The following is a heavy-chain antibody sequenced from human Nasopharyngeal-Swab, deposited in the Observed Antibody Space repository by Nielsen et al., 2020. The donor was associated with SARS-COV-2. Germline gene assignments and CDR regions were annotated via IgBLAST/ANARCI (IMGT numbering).Heavy chain of an antibody. CDR2: ISYDGSNK. CDR3: AATYSSSWPLDY. J-gene: IGHJ4*02. D-gene: IGHD6-13*01. CDR1: GFTFSSYG. Sequence: GESLKISCAASGFTFSSYGMHWVRQAPGKGLEWVAVISYDGSNKYYADSVKGRFTISRDNAKNSLYLQMNSLRDEDTAVYYCAATYSSSWPLDYWGQGTLVTVSS. V-gene: IGHV3-30*03.